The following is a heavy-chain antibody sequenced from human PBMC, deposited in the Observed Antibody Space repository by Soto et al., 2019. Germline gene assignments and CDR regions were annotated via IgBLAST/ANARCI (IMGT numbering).Heavy chain of an antibody. CDR1: GGSISSYY. CDR2: IYYSGST. J-gene: IGHJ4*02. CDR3: ARDHSKYSSSYFDY. V-gene: IGHV4-59*01. Sequence: PSETLSLTCTVSGGSISSYYWSWIRQPPGKGLEWIGYIYYSGSTNYNPSLKSRVTISVDTSKNQFSLKLSSVTAADTAVYYCARDHSKYSSSYFDYWGQGTLVTVSS. D-gene: IGHD6-6*01.